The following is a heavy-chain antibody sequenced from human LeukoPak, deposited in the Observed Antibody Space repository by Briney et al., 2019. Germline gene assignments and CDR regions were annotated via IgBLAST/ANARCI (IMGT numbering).Heavy chain of an antibody. CDR3: ARHGPVTYYDFWSGSLDY. Sequence: PSETLSLTCAVYGGSFSGYYWSWIRQPPGKGLEWIGEINHSGSTNYNPSLKSRVTISVDTSKNQFSLKLSSVTAADTAVYYCARHGPVTYYDFWSGSLDYWGQGTLVTVSS. J-gene: IGHJ4*02. CDR2: INHSGST. V-gene: IGHV4-34*01. D-gene: IGHD3-3*01. CDR1: GGSFSGYY.